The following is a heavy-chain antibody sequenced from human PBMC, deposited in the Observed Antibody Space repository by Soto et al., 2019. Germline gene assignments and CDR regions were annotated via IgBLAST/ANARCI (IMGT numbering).Heavy chain of an antibody. CDR2: INSDGSTI. V-gene: IGHV3-74*01. CDR3: VRDRGYPDSLDV. Sequence: EVQLVESGGGLVQPGESLRLSCAASGYTFSPFWMHWVRQAPGKGLVWVSHINSDGSTIVYADSVKGRFTISRDNAKNTLYLQMNSLKAEDTAVYYCVRDRGYPDSLDVWGRGTMVTVSS. J-gene: IGHJ3*01. CDR1: GYTFSPFW. D-gene: IGHD3-10*01.